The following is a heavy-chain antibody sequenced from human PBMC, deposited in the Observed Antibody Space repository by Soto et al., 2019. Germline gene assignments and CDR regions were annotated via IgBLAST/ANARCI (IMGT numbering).Heavy chain of an antibody. CDR2: IYYSGST. J-gene: IGHJ4*02. CDR1: GGSISSYY. D-gene: IGHD1-26*01. Sequence: SETLSLTCTVSGGSISSYYWSWIRQPPGKGLEWIGYIYYSGSTNYNPSLKSRVTVSVDTSKNQFSLKLSSVTAADTAVHYCARLVSGSYGEDYWGQGTLVTVSS. V-gene: IGHV4-59*01. CDR3: ARLVSGSYGEDY.